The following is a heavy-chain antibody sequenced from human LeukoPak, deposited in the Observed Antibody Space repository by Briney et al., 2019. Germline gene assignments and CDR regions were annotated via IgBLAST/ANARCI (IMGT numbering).Heavy chain of an antibody. CDR3: ARDPGDYDILTGYYSCGFDP. CDR1: GGSISSYY. V-gene: IGHV4-4*07. Sequence: PSETLSLTCTVSGGSISSYYWSWIRQPAGKGVEWIGRIYTSGSTNYNPSLKSRVTMSVDTSKNQFSLKLSSVTAADTAVYYCARDPGDYDILTGYYSCGFDPWGQGTLVTVSS. J-gene: IGHJ5*02. CDR2: IYTSGST. D-gene: IGHD3-9*01.